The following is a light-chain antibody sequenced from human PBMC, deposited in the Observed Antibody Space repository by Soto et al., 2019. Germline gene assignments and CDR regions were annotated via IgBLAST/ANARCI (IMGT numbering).Light chain of an antibody. CDR2: DAS. Sequence: DIQLTQSPSSLSASVGDRVIITCRASQSVRTSLNWYRQKSGKAPELLIYDASNLQSGVPSRFSGSESGADFTLTIASLQPEDCATYYCQQSHDFPYTFGQGTKLDIK. CDR1: QSVRTS. CDR3: QQSHDFPYT. V-gene: IGKV1-39*01. J-gene: IGKJ2*01.